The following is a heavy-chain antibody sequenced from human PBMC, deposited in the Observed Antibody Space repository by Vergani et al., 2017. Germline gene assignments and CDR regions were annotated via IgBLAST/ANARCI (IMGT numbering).Heavy chain of an antibody. D-gene: IGHD6-13*01. CDR3: ARRGSSWVYYYYYMDV. CDR1: GYTFTSYD. V-gene: IGHV1-8*01. Sequence: QVQLVQSGAEVKKPGASVKVSCKASGYTFTSYDINWVRQATGQGLEWMGWMNPNSGNTGYAQKFQGRVTMTRNTSISTAYIELSSLRSEDTAVYYCARRGSSWVYYYYYMDVWGKGTTVTVSS. CDR2: MNPNSGNT. J-gene: IGHJ6*03.